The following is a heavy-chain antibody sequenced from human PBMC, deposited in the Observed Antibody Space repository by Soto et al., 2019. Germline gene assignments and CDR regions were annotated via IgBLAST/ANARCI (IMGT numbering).Heavy chain of an antibody. CDR2: IYHSGST. Sequence: SETLSLTCTVSGGSISSYYWSWIRQPPGKGLEWVGYIYHSGSTNSNPSLQSRVTISVDTSKNQFSLKLSSVTAADTAVYYCARHRLLWFGELSIPDHAFGIWGHGTMVTVSS. J-gene: IGHJ3*02. CDR1: GGSISSYY. D-gene: IGHD3-10*01. V-gene: IGHV4-59*08. CDR3: ARHRLLWFGELSIPDHAFGI.